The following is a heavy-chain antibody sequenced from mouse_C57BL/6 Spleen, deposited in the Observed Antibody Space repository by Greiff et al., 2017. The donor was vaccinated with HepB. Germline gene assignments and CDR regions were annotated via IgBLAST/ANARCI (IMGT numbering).Heavy chain of an antibody. CDR2: IDPENGDT. CDR3: TTRHYYGSSYWYFDV. D-gene: IGHD1-1*01. CDR1: GFNIKDDY. J-gene: IGHJ1*03. Sequence: DVKLVESGAELVRPGASVKLSCTASGFNIKDDYMHWVKQRPEQGLEWIGWIDPENGDTEYASKFQGKATITADTSSNTAYLQLSSLTSEDTAVYYCTTRHYYGSSYWYFDVWGTGTTVTVSS. V-gene: IGHV14-4*01.